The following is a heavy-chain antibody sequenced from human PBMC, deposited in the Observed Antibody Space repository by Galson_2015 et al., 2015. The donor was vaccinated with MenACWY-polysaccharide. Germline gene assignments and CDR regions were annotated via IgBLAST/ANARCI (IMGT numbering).Heavy chain of an antibody. D-gene: IGHD1-26*01. J-gene: IGHJ4*02. V-gene: IGHV3-48*02. CDR3: ARDSGRTGSLDY. CDR2: IRGPSDII. CDR1: GFSFSSYN. Sequence: SLRLSCAASGFSFSSYNMDWVRQAPGKGLEWVPYIRGPSDIIYYADSVKGRFTISRDNAKNSLYLQMNSLRDEDTAVYYCARDSGRTGSLDYWGRGTLVTVSS.